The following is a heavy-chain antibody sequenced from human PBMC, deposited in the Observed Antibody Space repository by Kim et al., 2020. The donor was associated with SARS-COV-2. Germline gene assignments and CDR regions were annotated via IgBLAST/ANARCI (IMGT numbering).Heavy chain of an antibody. Sequence: GGSLRLSCAASGFSFSSYGIHWVRQAPGKGLEWVAVIWSDGTSTDYADSVKGRFTISRDNSKNTLSLQMNSLRAEDTAFYYCVKDKPGAGFDYWGQGTLVTVSA. CDR1: GFSFSSYG. V-gene: IGHV3-33*06. CDR2: IWSDGTST. CDR3: VKDKPGAGFDY. J-gene: IGHJ4*02.